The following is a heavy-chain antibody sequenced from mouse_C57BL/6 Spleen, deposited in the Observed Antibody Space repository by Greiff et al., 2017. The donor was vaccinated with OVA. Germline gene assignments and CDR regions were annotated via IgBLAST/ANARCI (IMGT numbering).Heavy chain of an antibody. CDR1: GFTFTDYY. CDR2: IRNKANGYTT. V-gene: IGHV7-3*01. CDR3: ARSRWPYAMDY. J-gene: IGHJ4*01. Sequence: EVKVEESGGGLVQPGGSLSLSCAASGFTFTDYYMSWVRQPPGKALEWLGFIRNKANGYTTEYSASVKGRFTISRDNSQSILYLHMNALRAEDSATYYCARSRWPYAMDYWGQGTSVTVSS.